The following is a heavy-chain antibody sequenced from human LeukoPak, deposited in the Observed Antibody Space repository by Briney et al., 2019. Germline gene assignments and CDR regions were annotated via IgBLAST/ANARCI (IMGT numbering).Heavy chain of an antibody. CDR2: ISSSGGTI. D-gene: IGHD3-22*01. CDR3: ARVRSGYHFDY. CDR1: GFTFSSYS. J-gene: IGHJ4*02. V-gene: IGHV3-48*04. Sequence: GGSLRLSCAASGFTFSSYSMNWVRQAPGRGLEWVSYISSSGGTIYYADSVKGRFTISRDNAKDSLYLQMNSLRAEDTAVYYCARVRSGYHFDYWGQGTLVTVSS.